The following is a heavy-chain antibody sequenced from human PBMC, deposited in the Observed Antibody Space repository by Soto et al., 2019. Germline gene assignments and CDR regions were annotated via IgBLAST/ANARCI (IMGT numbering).Heavy chain of an antibody. Sequence: GGSLRLSCAASGFTFSSDWMHWVRQAPGKGLVWISCINTNGKDTGYADSVKGRFTISRDNAENSLYLQMDSLRSEDTALYYCAREQSGEIMTMTDAFDIWGQGTMVTVSS. D-gene: IGHD3-16*01. J-gene: IGHJ3*02. V-gene: IGHV3-74*01. CDR1: GFTFSSDW. CDR2: INTNGKDT. CDR3: AREQSGEIMTMTDAFDI.